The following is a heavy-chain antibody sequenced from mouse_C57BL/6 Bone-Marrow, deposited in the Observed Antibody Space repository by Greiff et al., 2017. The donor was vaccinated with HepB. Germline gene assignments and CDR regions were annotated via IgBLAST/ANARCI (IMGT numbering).Heavy chain of an antibody. CDR3: ARGVALYYFDY. CDR1: GYTFTDYY. J-gene: IGHJ2*01. Sequence: EVQVVESGPVLVKPGASVKMSCKASGYTFTDYYMNWVKQSHGKSLEWIGVINPYNGGTSYNQKFKGKATLTVDKSSSTAYMELNSLTSEDSAVCYCARGVALYYFDYWGQGTTLTVSS. D-gene: IGHD1-1*01. CDR2: INPYNGGT. V-gene: IGHV1-19*01.